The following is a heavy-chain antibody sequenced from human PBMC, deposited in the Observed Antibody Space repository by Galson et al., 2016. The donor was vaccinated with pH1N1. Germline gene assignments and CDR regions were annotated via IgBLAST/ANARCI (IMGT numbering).Heavy chain of an antibody. D-gene: IGHD5-12*01. Sequence: SLRLSCAASGFTFTSYAMHWVRQAPGKELEWVAVILYDGTNEYYADSVKGRFTISRDKTQSTLYLQMNSLRTEDTAVYYCARDSEYSGYEGFHWAQGTLFIDSS. V-gene: IGHV3-30*04. J-gene: IGHJ4*02. CDR2: ILYDGTNE. CDR3: ARDSEYSGYEGFH. CDR1: GFTFTSYA.